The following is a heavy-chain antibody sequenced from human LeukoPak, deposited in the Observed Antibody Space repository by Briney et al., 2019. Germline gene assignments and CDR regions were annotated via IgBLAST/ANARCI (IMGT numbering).Heavy chain of an antibody. CDR1: GFIVSSVE. V-gene: IGHV3-48*03. Sequence: GGSLRLSCAGSGFIVSSVEMNWVREAPGKGLEWISFIATDGSINYADSVKGRFTLSRDSAQNSLYLHMNSLRAEDTAVYYSATSLSGWGTYHYMDVWGKGTTVTITS. CDR3: ATSLSGWGTYHYMDV. J-gene: IGHJ6*03. D-gene: IGHD6-19*01. CDR2: IATDGSI.